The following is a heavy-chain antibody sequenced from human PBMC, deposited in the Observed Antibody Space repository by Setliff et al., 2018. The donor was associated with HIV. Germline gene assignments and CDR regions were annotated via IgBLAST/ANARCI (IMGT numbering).Heavy chain of an antibody. CDR1: GFTFSSYG. D-gene: IGHD3-10*01. V-gene: IGHV3-30*03. Sequence: GGSLRLSCAASGFTFSSYGMHWVRQAPGKGLEWVAVISYDGSNKYYADSVKGRFTISRDNSKNTLYLQMNSLRAEDTAVYYCAMAGALDYWGQGTLVTVSS. CDR3: AMAGALDY. J-gene: IGHJ4*02. CDR2: ISYDGSNK.